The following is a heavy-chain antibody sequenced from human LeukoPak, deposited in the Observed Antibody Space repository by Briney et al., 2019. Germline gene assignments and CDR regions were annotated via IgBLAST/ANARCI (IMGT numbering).Heavy chain of an antibody. J-gene: IGHJ4*02. CDR1: GFTFSNYA. D-gene: IGHD5-18*01. V-gene: IGHV3-30-3*01. Sequence: PGGSLRLSCAASGFTFSNYAMHWVRQAPGKGLEWVAVISYDGSNKYYADSVKGRFTISRDISMNTLYLQINNLRPEDTAVYYCATRLDTGLFDYWGQGTLVTVSS. CDR2: ISYDGSNK. CDR3: ATRLDTGLFDY.